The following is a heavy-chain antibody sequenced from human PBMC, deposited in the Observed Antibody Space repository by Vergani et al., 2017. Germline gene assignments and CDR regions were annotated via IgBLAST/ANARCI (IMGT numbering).Heavy chain of an antibody. V-gene: IGHV3-23*01. CDR1: GFSFPGYA. Sequence: VQLLESGGGLVQPGGSLRLSCEASGFSFPGYAMSWVRQAPGKGLEWVSSVSGSSATPYYADSVKGRFIISRDNAKNSLYLQMNSLRAEDTAVYYCARDGRGMVVAAPYYFDYWGQGTLVTVSS. CDR2: VSGSSATP. CDR3: ARDGRGMVVAAPYYFDY. D-gene: IGHD2-15*01. J-gene: IGHJ4*02.